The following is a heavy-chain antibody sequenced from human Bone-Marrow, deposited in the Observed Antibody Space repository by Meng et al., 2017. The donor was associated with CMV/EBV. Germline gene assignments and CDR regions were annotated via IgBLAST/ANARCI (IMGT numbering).Heavy chain of an antibody. D-gene: IGHD6-13*01. J-gene: IGHJ4*02. CDR1: GFTFSSYE. V-gene: IGHV3-48*03. Sequence: GGSLRLSCAASGFTFSSYEMNWVRQAPGKGLEWVSYISSSGSTIYYADSVKGRFTISRDNAKNSLYLQMNSLRAEDTAVYYCARDSSLPGIAAAGTLDYWGQGTLVTVSS. CDR3: ARDSSLPGIAAAGTLDY. CDR2: ISSSGSTI.